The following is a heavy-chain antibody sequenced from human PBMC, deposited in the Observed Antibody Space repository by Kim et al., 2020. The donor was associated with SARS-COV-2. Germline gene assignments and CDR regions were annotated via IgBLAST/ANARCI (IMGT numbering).Heavy chain of an antibody. Sequence: RNSRNFQGRLTITRDRSATTAYMELSSLTSKDTAVYYCAREGSGSYNWFDPWGQGTLVTVSS. D-gene: IGHD3-10*01. CDR3: AREGSGSYNWFDP. J-gene: IGHJ5*02. V-gene: IGHV1-3*01.